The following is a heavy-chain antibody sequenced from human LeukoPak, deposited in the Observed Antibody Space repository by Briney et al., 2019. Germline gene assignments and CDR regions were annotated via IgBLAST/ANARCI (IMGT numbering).Heavy chain of an antibody. Sequence: ASVKVSCQASGYTFSNFGISWVRQAPGQGLEWMGWPSGYNDDTHYAQKLQGRVTMTTDTSTNTAYMDLRILRSDDTAMYYCAKDFYNSGGRWYDCFDIWGKGTMVTVSS. J-gene: IGHJ3*02. CDR1: GYTFSNFG. D-gene: IGHD2-15*01. V-gene: IGHV1-18*01. CDR2: PSGYNDDT. CDR3: AKDFYNSGGRWYDCFDI.